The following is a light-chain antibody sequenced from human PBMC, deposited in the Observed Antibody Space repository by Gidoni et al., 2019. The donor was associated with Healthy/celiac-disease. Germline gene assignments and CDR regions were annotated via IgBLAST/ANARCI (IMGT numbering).Light chain of an antibody. J-gene: IGLJ1*01. CDR1: GSNIGAGYD. CDR3: QSYDSSLSGYV. CDR2: GNS. Sequence: QAVLPQPSSVAGAPGQRVNISCPGSGSNIGAGYDVHWYQQLPGTAPKLLIYGNSNRPSGVPDRFSGSKSCTSASLAITGLQAEDEAYYYCQSYDSSLSGYVFGTGTKVTVL. V-gene: IGLV1-40*01.